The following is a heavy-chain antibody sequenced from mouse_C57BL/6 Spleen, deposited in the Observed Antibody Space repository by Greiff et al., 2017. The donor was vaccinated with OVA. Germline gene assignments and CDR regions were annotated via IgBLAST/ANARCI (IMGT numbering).Heavy chain of an antibody. Sequence: VQLKESVAELVRPGASVKLSCTASGFNIKNTYMHWVKQRPEQGLEWIGRIDPANGNTKYAPKFQGKATTTADTSSNTAYLQLSSLTSEDAAIYYCALIYYDYGYYFDYWGQGTTLTVSS. CDR1: GFNIKNTY. CDR2: IDPANGNT. J-gene: IGHJ2*01. D-gene: IGHD2-4*01. CDR3: ALIYYDYGYYFDY. V-gene: IGHV14-3*01.